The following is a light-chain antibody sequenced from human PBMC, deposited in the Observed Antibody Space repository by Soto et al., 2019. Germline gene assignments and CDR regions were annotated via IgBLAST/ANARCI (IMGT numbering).Light chain of an antibody. CDR3: AAWDDSLSSVL. CDR2: SNN. Sequence: QSVLTQPPSASGTPGQRVTISCSGSSSNIGSNTVNWYQQLPGTAPKLLIYSNNQRPSGVPDRFSGSKSGTSASLAISGLQSEDEADYYCAAWDDSLSSVLFGGGTKLTVL. J-gene: IGLJ2*01. V-gene: IGLV1-44*01. CDR1: SSNIGSNT.